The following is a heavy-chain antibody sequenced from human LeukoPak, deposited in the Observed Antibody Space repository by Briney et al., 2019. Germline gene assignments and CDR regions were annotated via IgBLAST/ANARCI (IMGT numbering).Heavy chain of an antibody. Sequence: GGSLRLSCAASGFTFSSYSMNWVRQAPGKGLEWVSSISSSSSYIYYADSVKGRFTISRDNAKNSLYLQMNSLRAEDTAVYYCARGVSSSWSPIDYWGQGTLVTVSS. CDR1: GFTFSSYS. V-gene: IGHV3-21*01. CDR3: ARGVSSSWSPIDY. CDR2: ISSSSSYI. J-gene: IGHJ4*02. D-gene: IGHD6-13*01.